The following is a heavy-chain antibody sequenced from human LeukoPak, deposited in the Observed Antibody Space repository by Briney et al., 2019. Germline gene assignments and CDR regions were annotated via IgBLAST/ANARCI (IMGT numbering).Heavy chain of an antibody. J-gene: IGHJ4*02. CDR3: AKDLYSSSWYYFDY. Sequence: SLRLSCAAPGFTFDDYAMHWVPQAPAKGLQWASGISWNSGSIGYADSVKGRFTISRDNAKNSLYLQMNSLRAEDTALYYCAKDLYSSSWYYFDYWGQGTLVTVSS. CDR2: ISWNSGSI. V-gene: IGHV3-9*01. D-gene: IGHD6-13*01. CDR1: GFTFDDYA.